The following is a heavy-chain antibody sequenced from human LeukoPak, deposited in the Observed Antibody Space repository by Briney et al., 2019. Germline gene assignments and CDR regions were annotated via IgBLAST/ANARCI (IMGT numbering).Heavy chain of an antibody. Sequence: SETLSLTCTASGGSISSYYWSWIRQPPGKGLEWIGYIYTSGSTNYNPSLKSRVTISVDTSKNQFSLKLSSVTAADTAVYYCARLRAMVSPFDPWGQGTLVTVSS. V-gene: IGHV4-4*09. CDR3: ARLRAMVSPFDP. D-gene: IGHD5-18*01. CDR2: IYTSGST. J-gene: IGHJ5*02. CDR1: GGSISSYY.